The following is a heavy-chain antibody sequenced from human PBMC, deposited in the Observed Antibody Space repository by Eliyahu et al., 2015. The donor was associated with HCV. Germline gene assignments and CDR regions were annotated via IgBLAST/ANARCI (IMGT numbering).Heavy chain of an antibody. CDR2: ITHDGSNK. V-gene: IGHV3-30-3*01. J-gene: IGHJ4*02. CDR1: GFTFNNFY. CDR3: TRGGCSGGACSFGSNDDY. D-gene: IGHD2-15*01. Sequence: QVQLVESGGGVVQPGESLRLSCAASGFTFNNFYMHWVRQAPGKGLEWLTVITHDGSNKYYADSVKGRFTISRDNSKNTVSLQMNSLRSEDTAIYYCTRGGCSGGACSFGSNDDYWGQGTPVTVSS.